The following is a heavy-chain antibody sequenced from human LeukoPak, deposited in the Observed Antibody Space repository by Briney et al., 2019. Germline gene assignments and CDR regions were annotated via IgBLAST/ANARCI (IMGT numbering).Heavy chain of an antibody. CDR1: GFTFSNYW. Sequence: GGSLRLSCAASGFTFSNYWMHWVRQAPGKGLVWVSRMNSDGSSTTYADSVKGRFTISRDNAKNTLYLQMSSLRAEDTAVYYCAELGITMIGGVWGKGTTVTISS. J-gene: IGHJ6*04. CDR3: AELGITMIGGV. D-gene: IGHD3-10*02. V-gene: IGHV3-74*01. CDR2: MNSDGSST.